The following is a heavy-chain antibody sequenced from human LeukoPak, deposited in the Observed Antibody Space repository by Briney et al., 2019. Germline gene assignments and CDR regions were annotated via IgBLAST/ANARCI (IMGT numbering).Heavy chain of an antibody. D-gene: IGHD2-2*01. CDR2: IYTSGST. V-gene: IGHV4-4*07. Sequence: SETLSLTCTVSGGSISSYYWSWIRQPAGKGLEWIGRIYTSGSTNYNPSLKSRVTMSVDTSKNQFSLKLSSVTAADTAVYYCARYHCSSTSCYHDYWGQGTLVTVSS. CDR3: ARYHCSSTSCYHDY. J-gene: IGHJ4*02. CDR1: GGSISSYY.